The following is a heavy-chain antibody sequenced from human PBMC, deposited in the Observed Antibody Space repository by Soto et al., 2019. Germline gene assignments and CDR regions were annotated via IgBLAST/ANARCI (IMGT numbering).Heavy chain of an antibody. D-gene: IGHD6-13*01. CDR1: GGSISSYY. CDR3: AGGSYYLAAGGYDY. V-gene: IGHV4-59*01. J-gene: IGHJ4*02. Sequence: QVQLQESGPGLVKPSETLSLTCTVSGGSISSYYWSWIRQPPGKGLEWIGYIYYSGSTNYNPSLNSRVTISVDTSKNQFSRKLSSVTAADTAVYYCAGGSYYLAAGGYDYWGQGTLVTVSS. CDR2: IYYSGST.